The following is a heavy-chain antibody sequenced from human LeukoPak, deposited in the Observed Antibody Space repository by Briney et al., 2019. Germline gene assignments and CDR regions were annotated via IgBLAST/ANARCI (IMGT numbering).Heavy chain of an antibody. CDR2: INPNTGGT. V-gene: IGHV1-2*02. D-gene: IGHD6-19*01. J-gene: IGHJ3*02. Sequence: ASVNVSCKASEYTFSVYHIHWVRQAPGQGLEWMGWINPNTGGTNYAQKFQGRVTMTRDTSITTAYMELRSLEYDDTAVYYCAKDFRDQWLVNAFHIWGQGTMVTVSS. CDR1: EYTFSVYH. CDR3: AKDFRDQWLVNAFHI.